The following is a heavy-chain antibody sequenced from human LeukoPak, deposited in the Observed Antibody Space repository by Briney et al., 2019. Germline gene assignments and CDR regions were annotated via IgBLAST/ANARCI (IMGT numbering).Heavy chain of an antibody. CDR1: GFTFSSYS. CDR3: ARASVGTTPS. CDR2: ISSSSSYI. D-gene: IGHD1-1*01. J-gene: IGHJ4*02. Sequence: PGGSLRLSCAASGFTFSSYSMNWVRQAPGKGLEWVSSISSSSSYIYYADSVKGRFTISRDNAKNSLYLQINSLRAEDTAVYYCARASVGTTPSWGQGTLVTVSS. V-gene: IGHV3-21*01.